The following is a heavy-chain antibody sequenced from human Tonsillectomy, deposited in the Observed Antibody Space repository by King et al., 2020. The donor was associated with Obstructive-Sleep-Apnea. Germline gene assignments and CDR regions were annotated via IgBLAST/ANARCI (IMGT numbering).Heavy chain of an antibody. CDR2: ISYDGSNK. Sequence: VQLVESGGGVVQPGRSLRLSCAASGFTFSSYAMHWVRQAPGQGLEWVAVISYDGSNKYYTDSVQGRFSISRDNSKNTLYLQMNSLRPEDTAMYYCAGDFTMIMFGGVIVDWGQGTLVTVSS. J-gene: IGHJ4*02. CDR1: GFTFSSYA. D-gene: IGHD3-16*02. V-gene: IGHV3-30*04. CDR3: AGDFTMIMFGGVIVD.